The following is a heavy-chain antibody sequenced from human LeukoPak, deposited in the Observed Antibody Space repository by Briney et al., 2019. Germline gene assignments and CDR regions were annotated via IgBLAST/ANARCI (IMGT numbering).Heavy chain of an antibody. CDR1: GYTFTSYG. CDR2: TSAYNGNT. J-gene: IGHJ4*02. CDR3: ARDIMYYYGSGSYDY. Sequence: ASVKVSCKASGYTFTSYGISWVRQAPGQGLEWMGWTSAYNGNTNYAQKLQGRVTMTTDTSTSTAYMELRSLRSDDTAVYYCARDIMYYYGSGSYDYWGQGTLVTVSS. D-gene: IGHD3-10*01. V-gene: IGHV1-18*01.